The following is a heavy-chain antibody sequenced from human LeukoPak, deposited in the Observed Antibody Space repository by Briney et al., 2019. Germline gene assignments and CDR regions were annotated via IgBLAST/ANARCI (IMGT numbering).Heavy chain of an antibody. J-gene: IGHJ4*02. CDR2: ISWDGDST. V-gene: IGHV3-43*01. CDR3: ARVLNWGLFY. D-gene: IGHD7-27*01. CDR1: GFTFDDYT. Sequence: GGSLRLSCAASGFTFDDYTMHWVRQAPGKGLEWVSLISWDGDSTYYADSVKGRFTISRDNAKNSLYLQMNSLRAEDTAVYYCARVLNWGLFYWGQGTLVTVSS.